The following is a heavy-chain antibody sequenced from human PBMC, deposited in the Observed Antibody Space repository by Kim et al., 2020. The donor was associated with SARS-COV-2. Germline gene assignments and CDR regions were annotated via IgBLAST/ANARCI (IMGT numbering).Heavy chain of an antibody. Sequence: GGSLRLSCAASGFTFSSYAMHWVRQAAGKGLEWVAVISYDGSNKYYADSVKGRFTISRDNSKNTLYLQMNSLRAEDTAVYYCARSGSGSYWNWFDPWGQG. CDR1: GFTFSSYA. V-gene: IGHV3-30-3*01. CDR2: ISYDGSNK. D-gene: IGHD3-10*01. J-gene: IGHJ5*02. CDR3: ARSGSGSYWNWFDP.